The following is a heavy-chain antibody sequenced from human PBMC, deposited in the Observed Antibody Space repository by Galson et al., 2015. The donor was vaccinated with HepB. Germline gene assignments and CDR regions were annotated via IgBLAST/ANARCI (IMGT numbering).Heavy chain of an antibody. D-gene: IGHD6-19*01. V-gene: IGHV6-1*01. CDR2: TYYRSKWYN. CDR3: ARGIAVSGNYNDF. J-gene: IGHJ4*02. CDR1: GDSVSSNSAA. Sequence: CAISGDSVSSNSAAWNWIRQSPSRGLEWLGRTYYRSKWYNDYAVSVKSRITISPDTSKNQFSLHLDSVTPEDTALYYCARGIAVSGNYNDFRGQGTLVTVSS.